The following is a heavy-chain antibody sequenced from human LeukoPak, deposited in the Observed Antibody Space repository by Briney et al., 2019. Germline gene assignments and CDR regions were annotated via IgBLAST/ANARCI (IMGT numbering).Heavy chain of an antibody. CDR2: INHSGST. V-gene: IGHV4-34*01. D-gene: IGHD3-3*01. Sequence: SETLSLTCTVSGGSISGYYWSWIRQPPGKGLGWIGEINHSGSTNYNPSLKSRVTISVDTSKNQFSLKLSSVTAADTAVYYCARQRFTIFGVVIYYYYGMDVWGQGTTVTVSS. CDR3: ARQRFTIFGVVIYYYYGMDV. J-gene: IGHJ6*02. CDR1: GGSISGYY.